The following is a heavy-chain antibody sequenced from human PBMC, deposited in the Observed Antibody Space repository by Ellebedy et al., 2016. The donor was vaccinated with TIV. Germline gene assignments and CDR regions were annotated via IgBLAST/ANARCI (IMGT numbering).Heavy chain of an antibody. V-gene: IGHV3-11*01. D-gene: IGHD5-12*01. CDR3: ARVLGYGGSRYYFDY. J-gene: IGHJ4*02. Sequence: GGSLRLSCAASGFTFSDFYMNWIRQAPGEGLEWISSISDSANTIKYADSVKGRFTVSRDNAKNSLYLQMNSLSADDTAVYYCARVLGYGGSRYYFDYWGQGTLVTVSS. CDR2: ISDSANTI. CDR1: GFTFSDFY.